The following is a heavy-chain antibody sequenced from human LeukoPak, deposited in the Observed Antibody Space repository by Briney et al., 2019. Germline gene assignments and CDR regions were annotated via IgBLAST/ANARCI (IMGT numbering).Heavy chain of an antibody. V-gene: IGHV1-18*04. CDR1: GYTFTSYG. J-gene: IGHJ5*02. CDR2: ISAYNGNT. Sequence: ASVKVSCKASGYTFTSYGISRVRQAPGQGLEWMGWISAYNGNTNYAQKLQGRVTMTTDTSTSTAYMELRSLRSDDTAVYYCARDLASIAAVNWFDPWGQGTLVTVSS. CDR3: ARDLASIAAVNWFDP. D-gene: IGHD6-13*01.